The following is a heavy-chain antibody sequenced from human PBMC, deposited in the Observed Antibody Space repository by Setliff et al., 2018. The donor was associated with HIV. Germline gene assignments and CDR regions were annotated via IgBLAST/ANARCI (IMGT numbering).Heavy chain of an antibody. CDR2: IYASGST. V-gene: IGHV4-61*09. Sequence: PSETLSLTCTVSGGSISSGSYYWNWIRQPAGKGLEWIGHIYASGSTNYNPSLKSRVTMSVDTSKNQFSLKLNSVTAADTAMYFCARESPDGIDYWGQGTLVTVSS. J-gene: IGHJ4*02. CDR3: ARESPDGIDY. D-gene: IGHD6-13*01. CDR1: GGSISSGSYY.